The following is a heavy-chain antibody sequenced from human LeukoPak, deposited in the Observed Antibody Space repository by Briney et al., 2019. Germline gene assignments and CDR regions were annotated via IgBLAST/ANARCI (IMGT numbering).Heavy chain of an antibody. V-gene: IGHV3-15*01. CDR1: GFTFSNAW. Sequence: PGGSLRLSCAASGFTFSNAWMSWVRQAPGKGLEWVGRIKTNTGGGTADYAAPVKGRFTISRDDSKNTLYLQMNGLKTEDTAVYYCTTDPYVGVHFDYWGQGTLVTVSS. D-gene: IGHD1-26*01. CDR3: TTDPYVGVHFDY. CDR2: IKTNTGGGTA. J-gene: IGHJ4*02.